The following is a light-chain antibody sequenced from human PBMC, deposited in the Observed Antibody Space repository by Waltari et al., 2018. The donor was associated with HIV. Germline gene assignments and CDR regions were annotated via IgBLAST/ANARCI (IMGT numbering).Light chain of an antibody. Sequence: QSALTQPASVSGNPGQSVTITCTGTDIAIGNYNLVSWFQQHPGKAPKLLIYDVSKLPSGVSSRFSGSKSGYFASLTISGLLTEDESSYYCLTYVSKTSTWQFGGGTYLTV. V-gene: IGLV2-23*02. CDR3: LTYVSKTSTWQ. J-gene: IGLJ3*02. CDR1: DIAIGNYNL. CDR2: DVS.